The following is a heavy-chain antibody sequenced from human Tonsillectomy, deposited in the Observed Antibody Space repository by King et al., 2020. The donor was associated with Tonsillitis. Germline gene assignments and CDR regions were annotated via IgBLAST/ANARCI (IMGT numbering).Heavy chain of an antibody. CDR3: AKDGDLIYGSGTYTG. J-gene: IGHJ4*02. CDR1: GFTFSNYA. D-gene: IGHD3-10*01. Sequence: QLVQSGGGLVQPGGSLRLSCAASGFTFSNYAMSWVRQAPGKGLEWVSIIYSGGSSTDYADSVKGRFTISRDNSKNTLYLQMNSLRVEDTAVYYCAKDGDLIYGSGTYTGWGQGTLVTVS. CDR2: IYSGGSST. V-gene: IGHV3-23*03.